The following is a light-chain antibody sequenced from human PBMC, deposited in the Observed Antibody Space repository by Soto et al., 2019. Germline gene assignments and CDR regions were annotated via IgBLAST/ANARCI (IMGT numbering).Light chain of an antibody. CDR1: QSISSW. Sequence: DIQMTQSPSTLSASVGDRVTITCRASQSISSWLAWYQQKPGKAPNLLIYKASTLESGVPSRFSGSGSGTDFTLTISSVQPDDFATYNCKQYKSYPPSFGGGTKLNTK. V-gene: IGKV1-5*03. CDR3: KQYKSYPPS. J-gene: IGKJ4*02. CDR2: KAS.